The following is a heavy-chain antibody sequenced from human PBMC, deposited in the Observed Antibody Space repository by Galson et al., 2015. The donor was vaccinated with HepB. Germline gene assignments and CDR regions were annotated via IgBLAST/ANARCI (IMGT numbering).Heavy chain of an antibody. CDR3: ARGALVVVVGATQNNWFDP. J-gene: IGHJ5*02. Sequence: SVKVSCKASGYTFSTYSITWVRQAPGQGLEWMGWVSVYNGNTNYAQKLQGRVTMTTDTSTSTAYMELRSLRSDDTAVYYCARGALVVVVGATQNNWFDPWGQGTLVTVSS. D-gene: IGHD2-15*01. CDR2: VSVYNGNT. CDR1: GYTFSTYS. V-gene: IGHV1-18*01.